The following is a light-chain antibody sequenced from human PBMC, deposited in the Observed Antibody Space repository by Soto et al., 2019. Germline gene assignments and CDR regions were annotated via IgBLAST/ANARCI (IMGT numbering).Light chain of an antibody. CDR1: QSVSSSY. J-gene: IGKJ1*01. CDR2: GSS. V-gene: IGKV3-15*01. Sequence: EIVLTHSPGTLSFSPGGKATLSCRASQSVSSSYLAWYQQKPGQAPRLLIYGSSTRATGIPARFSGTGSGTEFTLTISSLQSEDFAVYYCQQYNNWPGTFGQGTKVDIK. CDR3: QQYNNWPGT.